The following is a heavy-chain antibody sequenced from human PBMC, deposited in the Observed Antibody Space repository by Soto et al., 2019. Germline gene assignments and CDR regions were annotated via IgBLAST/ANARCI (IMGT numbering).Heavy chain of an antibody. J-gene: IGHJ4*02. D-gene: IGHD3-10*01. CDR1: GFTFSSYS. V-gene: IGHV3-48*01. Sequence: EVQLVESGGGLVQPGGSLRLSCAASGFTFSSYSMNWVRQAPGKGLEWVSYISSSSSTIYYADSVKGRFTISRDNAKNSLYLQINSLRAEDTAVYYCAREPNFLLRITMVRGHFDFWGQGTLVTVSS. CDR2: ISSSSSTI. CDR3: AREPNFLLRITMVRGHFDF.